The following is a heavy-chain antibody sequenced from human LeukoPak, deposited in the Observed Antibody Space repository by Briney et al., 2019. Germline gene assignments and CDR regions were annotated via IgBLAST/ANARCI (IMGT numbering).Heavy chain of an antibody. CDR1: GYTFTAYY. D-gene: IGHD3-10*01. CDR3: AGEAGLGVLLWFGESSRVNYYMDV. CDR2: INPNSGGT. Sequence: GASVKVSCKASGYTFTAYYMHWVRQAPGQGLEWVGWINPNSGGTNYAQKFQGRVTMTRDTSISTAYMELSSLRSDDTAVYYCAGEAGLGVLLWFGESSRVNYYMDVWGKGTTVTVSS. J-gene: IGHJ6*03. V-gene: IGHV1-2*02.